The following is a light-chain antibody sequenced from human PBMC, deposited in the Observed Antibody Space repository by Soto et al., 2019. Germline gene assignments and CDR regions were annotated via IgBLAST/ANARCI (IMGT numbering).Light chain of an antibody. J-gene: IGLJ7*01. CDR3: GTWDSSLSAV. V-gene: IGLV1-51*02. CDR1: SSNIGNNY. Sequence: QSVLTQPPSVSAAPGQTVTISCSGSSSNIGNNYVSWYQQLPGTAPKLLIYENNKRPSGIPDRFSGSKSGTSATLGITGLXXXXXXXXYCGTWDSSLSAVFGGGTQLTVL. CDR2: ENN.